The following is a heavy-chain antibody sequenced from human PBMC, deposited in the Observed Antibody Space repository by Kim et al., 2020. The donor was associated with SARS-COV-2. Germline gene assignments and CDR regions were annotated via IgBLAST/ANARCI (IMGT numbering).Heavy chain of an antibody. CDR3: ARGRYSGWFDY. CDR1: GGSISSYY. Sequence: SETLSLTCTVSGGSISSYYWSWIRQPPGKGLEWIGYIYYSGSTNYNPSLKSRVTISVDTSKNQFSLKLSSVTAADTAVYYCARGRYSGWFDYWGQGTLVTVSS. J-gene: IGHJ4*02. V-gene: IGHV4-59*01. D-gene: IGHD6-19*01. CDR2: IYYSGST.